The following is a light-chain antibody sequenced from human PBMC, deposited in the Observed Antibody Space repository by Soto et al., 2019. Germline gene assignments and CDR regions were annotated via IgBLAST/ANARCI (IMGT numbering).Light chain of an antibody. J-gene: IGLJ2*01. Sequence: QAVLTQPPSASGTPGQRVTISCSGSGSNIASNTVNWYQQLPGTAPKLLIYNNNQRPSGVPDRFSASKSGTSASLAIGGLQSEDEADYYCATWDDSLNGPVFGGGTKLTVL. V-gene: IGLV1-44*01. CDR3: ATWDDSLNGPV. CDR2: NNN. CDR1: GSNIASNT.